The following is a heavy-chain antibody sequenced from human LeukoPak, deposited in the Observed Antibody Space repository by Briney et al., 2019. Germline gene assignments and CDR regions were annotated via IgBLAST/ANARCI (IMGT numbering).Heavy chain of an antibody. CDR3: AKESLRVLPAATFDY. CDR1: GGSISSNSYY. V-gene: IGHV3-23*01. D-gene: IGHD2-2*01. J-gene: IGHJ4*02. Sequence: QPSETLSLTCIVSGGSISSNSYYWGWIRQPPGKGLEWVSTISGSGGSTYYADSVKGRFTISRDNSKNTLYLQMNSLRAEDTAVYYCAKESLRVLPAATFDYWGQGTLVTVSS. CDR2: ISGSGGST.